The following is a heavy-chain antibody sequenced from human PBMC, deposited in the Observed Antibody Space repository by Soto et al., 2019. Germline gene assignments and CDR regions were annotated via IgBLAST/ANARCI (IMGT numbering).Heavy chain of an antibody. Sequence: QVQLQESGPGLVKPSGTLSLICSVSGFSVSSNDWWTWVRQPPGKGLEWIGEVFRSGETNSNPSLKSRVTTSVDMSKNHFSLTLNSVTAADTGIYYCARSTMIGPARRLDSWGPGTLVTVSA. J-gene: IGHJ5*01. CDR3: ARSTMIGPARRLDS. CDR1: GFSVSSNDW. D-gene: IGHD3-10*02. CDR2: VFRSGET. V-gene: IGHV4-4*02.